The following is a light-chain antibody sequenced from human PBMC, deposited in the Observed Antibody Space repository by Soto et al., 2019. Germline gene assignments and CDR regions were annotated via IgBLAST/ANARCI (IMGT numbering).Light chain of an antibody. CDR1: QTISSSY. Sequence: EIFLTQSPATLSLSRGEIATLSCRASQTISSSYLAWYQQKPGQAPRLLIYGASTRATGIPARFSGSGSGTEFTLTISSLQSEDFAVYYCQQYNNWPQTFGQGTKVDIK. J-gene: IGKJ1*01. V-gene: IGKV3-15*01. CDR2: GAS. CDR3: QQYNNWPQT.